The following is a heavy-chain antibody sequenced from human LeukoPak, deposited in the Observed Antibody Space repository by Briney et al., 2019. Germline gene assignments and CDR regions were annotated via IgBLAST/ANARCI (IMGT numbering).Heavy chain of an antibody. CDR1: GFIVSSSY. D-gene: IGHD1-26*01. V-gene: IGHV3-66*02. CDR3: ARGRVGATTCFDY. Sequence: GGSLRLSCAASGFIVSSSYMTWVRQAPGEGLEWVSVIYSGGSTYYADSVKGRFTISSDSSKNTLYLQMNSLRAEDTAVYYCARGRVGATTCFDYWGQGTLVTVSS. CDR2: IYSGGST. J-gene: IGHJ4*02.